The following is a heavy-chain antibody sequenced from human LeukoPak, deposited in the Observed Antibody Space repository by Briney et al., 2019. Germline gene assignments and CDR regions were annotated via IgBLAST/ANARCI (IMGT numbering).Heavy chain of an antibody. D-gene: IGHD3-10*01. Sequence: ASVKVSFQGFGYTFTRYGFSWVGQAPGQGVEGVGWISAYNGNTNYAQKLQGRVTMTTDTSTSTAYMELRSLRSDDTAVYYCARGGGKTPAAFDIWGQGTMVTVSS. CDR3: ARGGGKTPAAFDI. CDR1: GYTFTRYG. CDR2: ISAYNGNT. J-gene: IGHJ3*02. V-gene: IGHV1-18*01.